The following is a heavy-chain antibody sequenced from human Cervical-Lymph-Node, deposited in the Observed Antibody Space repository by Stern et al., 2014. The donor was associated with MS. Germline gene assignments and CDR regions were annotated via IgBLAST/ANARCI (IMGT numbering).Heavy chain of an antibody. CDR3: AREHHGGNFAA. CDR2: TVPIFERS. CDR1: GATFSTNG. D-gene: IGHD4-23*01. J-gene: IGHJ5*02. Sequence: VQLVESGAEVKKPGSSVKVSCQVSGATFSTNGISWVRQGPGQGLEWMGATVPIFERSNYAQRFRGRVTITADESTSTSYMELTSLRSDDTGVYYCAREHHGGNFAAWGQGTLVTVSS. V-gene: IGHV1-69*01.